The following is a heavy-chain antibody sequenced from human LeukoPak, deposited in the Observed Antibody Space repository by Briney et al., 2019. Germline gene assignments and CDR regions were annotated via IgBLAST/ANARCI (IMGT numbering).Heavy chain of an antibody. J-gene: IGHJ4*02. Sequence: ASVKVSCKASGYTFTSYGIHWVRQAPGQLFEWLGLISAYNGNTDYAEKFQGRVTLTRDTSTATAYMDLRNLRYDDTAVYYCARDAHQRVGFFDYWGQGTLVTVSS. D-gene: IGHD5-24*01. CDR1: GYTFTSYG. V-gene: IGHV1-18*01. CDR3: ARDAHQRVGFFDY. CDR2: ISAYNGNT.